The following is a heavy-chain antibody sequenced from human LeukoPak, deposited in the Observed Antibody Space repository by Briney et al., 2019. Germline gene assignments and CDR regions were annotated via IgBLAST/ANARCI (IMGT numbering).Heavy chain of an antibody. CDR3: TTSGSGSFSYYYYGMDV. CDR2: VKSRSAGETT. Sequence: GGSLRLSCAASGFSISNDWMSWVRQAPGKGLEWVARVKSRSAGETTDYAAPVKGRFTISRDDSKNTLYLQMNSLKTEDTAVYYCTTSGSGSFSYYYYGMDVWGQGTTVTVSS. CDR1: GFSISNDW. D-gene: IGHD3-10*01. J-gene: IGHJ6*02. V-gene: IGHV3-15*01.